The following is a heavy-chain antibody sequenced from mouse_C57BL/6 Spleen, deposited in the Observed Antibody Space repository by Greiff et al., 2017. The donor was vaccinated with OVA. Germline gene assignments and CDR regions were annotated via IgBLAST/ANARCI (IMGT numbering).Heavy chain of an antibody. V-gene: IGHV1-69*01. CDR2: IDPSDSYT. J-gene: IGHJ4*01. Sequence: QVQLQQPGAELVMPGASVKLSCKASGYTFTSYWMHWVKQRPGPGLEWIGEIDPSDSYTNYNQKFKGKSTLTVDKSSSTAYMQLSSLTSEDSAVYYCATSGSHYYAMDYWGQGTSVTVSS. CDR3: ATSGSHYYAMDY. D-gene: IGHD6-1*01. CDR1: GYTFTSYW.